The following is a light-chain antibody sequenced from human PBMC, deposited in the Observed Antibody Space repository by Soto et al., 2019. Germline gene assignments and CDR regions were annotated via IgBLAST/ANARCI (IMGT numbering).Light chain of an antibody. CDR2: RNN. V-gene: IGLV1-47*01. Sequence: QAVVTHPPSASGTPGQRVTISCSGSSSNIGSNYVFWYQHLPGTAPKLLIYRNNQRPSGVPDRFSGSKSGTSASLAISGLRSEDETDYYCAAWDESLSGVVFGGGTKLTVL. CDR1: SSNIGSNY. J-gene: IGLJ2*01. CDR3: AAWDESLSGVV.